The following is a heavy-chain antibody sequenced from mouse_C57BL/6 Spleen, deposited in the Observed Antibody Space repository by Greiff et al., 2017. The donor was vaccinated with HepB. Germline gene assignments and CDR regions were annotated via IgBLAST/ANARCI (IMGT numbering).Heavy chain of an antibody. CDR2: IDPENGDT. Sequence: DVKLQKSGAELVRPGASVKLSCTASGFNIKDDYMHWVKQRPEQGLEWIGWIDPENGDTEYASKFQGKATITADTSSNTAYLQLSSLTSEDTAVYYCTTAGSWFAYWGQRTMVTVSA. CDR3: TTAGSWFAY. D-gene: IGHD3-1*01. V-gene: IGHV14-4*01. CDR1: GFNIKDDY. J-gene: IGHJ3*01.